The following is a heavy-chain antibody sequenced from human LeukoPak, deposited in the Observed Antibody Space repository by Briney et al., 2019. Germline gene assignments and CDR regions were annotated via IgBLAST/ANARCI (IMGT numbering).Heavy chain of an antibody. CDR2: INTDNGDT. V-gene: IGHV1-18*01. D-gene: IGHD3-10*01. CDR1: GYIFANHG. J-gene: IGHJ4*02. CDR3: ARASSSYGSGLSYIDY. Sequence: ASVKVSCKASGYIFANHGLTWVRQAPGQGLEWMGWINTDNGDTNYAQKVQDRVTLTTEASTKTAYMELRNLSSDDTAFYYCARASSSYGSGLSYIDYWGQGTLVTVSS.